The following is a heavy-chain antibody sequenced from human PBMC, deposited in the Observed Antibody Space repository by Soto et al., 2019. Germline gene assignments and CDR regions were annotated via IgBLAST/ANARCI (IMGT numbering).Heavy chain of an antibody. CDR3: ARGGTTVITFAFDI. J-gene: IGHJ3*02. CDR1: SGSINSGAYY. Sequence: PSETLSLTCTVSSGSINSGAYYWSWIRQHPGKGLEWIAYIYNSATTHYNPSLKSRITISLDTSKNQFSLKLSSVTAADTAVYYCARGGTTVITFAFDIWGHGTMVTVSS. CDR2: IYNSATT. D-gene: IGHD4-17*01. V-gene: IGHV4-31*03.